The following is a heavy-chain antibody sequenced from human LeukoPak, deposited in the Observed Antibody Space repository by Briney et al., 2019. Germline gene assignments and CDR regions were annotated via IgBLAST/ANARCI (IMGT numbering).Heavy chain of an antibody. D-gene: IGHD2-2*01. CDR3: ARIPQRVPHNWFDP. V-gene: IGHV1-46*01. CDR1: GYTFTSYY. CDR2: INPSGGRT. J-gene: IGHJ5*02. Sequence: PWASVSVSCKASGYTFTSYYMHWVRHAPGQGLEWMGIINPSGGRTSYAQKFQGRLTMTWDTSISTAYMELSSLTSDDTAVYYCARIPQRVPHNWFDPWGQGTLVTVSS.